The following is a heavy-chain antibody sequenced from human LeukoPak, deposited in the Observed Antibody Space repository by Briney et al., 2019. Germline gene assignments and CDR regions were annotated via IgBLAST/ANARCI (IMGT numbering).Heavy chain of an antibody. CDR1: GFTFSSYA. J-gene: IGHJ6*03. Sequence: GGSLRLSCAASGFTFSSYAMHWVRQAPGKGLEWVAVISYDGSNKYYADSVKGRFTISRDNAKNSLYLQMNSLRAEDTAVYYCARDGGGSKLGYYYYYMDVWGKGTTVTISS. CDR2: ISYDGSNK. V-gene: IGHV3-30*04. D-gene: IGHD6-6*01. CDR3: ARDGGGSKLGYYYYYMDV.